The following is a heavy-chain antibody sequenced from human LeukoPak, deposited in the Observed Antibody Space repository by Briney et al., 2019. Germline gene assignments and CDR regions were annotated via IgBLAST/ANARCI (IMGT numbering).Heavy chain of an antibody. D-gene: IGHD1-1*01. Sequence: SVKVSCKASGGTFSSYAISWVRQAPGQGLEWMGGIIPIFGTANYAQKFQGRVTITTDESTSTAYMELSSLRSEDTAVYYCARPGGEELELDDAFDIWGQGTMVTVSS. CDR1: GGTFSSYA. J-gene: IGHJ3*02. V-gene: IGHV1-69*05. CDR2: IIPIFGTA. CDR3: ARPGGEELELDDAFDI.